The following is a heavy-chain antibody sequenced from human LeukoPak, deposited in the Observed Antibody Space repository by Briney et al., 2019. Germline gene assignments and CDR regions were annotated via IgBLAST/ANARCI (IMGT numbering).Heavy chain of an antibody. CDR1: GGSISSYY. V-gene: IGHV4-59*08. Sequence: PSETLSLTCTVSGGSISSYYWSWIRQPPGKGLEWIGYIYYSGSTNYNPSLESRVTISVDTSKNQFSLKLSSVTAADTAVYYCARLFNHYDSSGYGDWFDPWGQGTLVTVSS. D-gene: IGHD3-22*01. CDR3: ARLFNHYDSSGYGDWFDP. CDR2: IYYSGST. J-gene: IGHJ5*02.